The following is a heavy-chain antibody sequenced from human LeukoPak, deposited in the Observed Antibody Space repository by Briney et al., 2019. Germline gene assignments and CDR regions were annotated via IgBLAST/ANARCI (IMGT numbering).Heavy chain of an antibody. D-gene: IGHD1-26*01. CDR2: ISSNGGST. CDR1: GFTFSSCA. CDR3: ASGSGSLPDY. V-gene: IGHV3-64*01. J-gene: IGHJ4*02. Sequence: GGSLRLSCAASGFTFSSCAMHWVRQAPGKGLEYVSAISSNGGSTYYANSVKGRFTISRDNSKNTLYLQMGSLRAEDMAVYYCASGSGSLPDYWGQGTLVTVSS.